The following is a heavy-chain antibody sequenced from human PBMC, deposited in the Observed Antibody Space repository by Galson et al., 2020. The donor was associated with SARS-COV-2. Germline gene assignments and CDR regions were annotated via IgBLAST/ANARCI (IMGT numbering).Heavy chain of an antibody. J-gene: IGHJ3*02. CDR3: ARAIWDDAFDI. CDR1: GFTFSSYA. V-gene: IGHV3-53*01. D-gene: IGHD1-26*01. Sequence: GESLKISCAASGFTFSSYAMHWVHQAPGKGLEWVSVIYSGGSTYYADSVKGRFTISRDNSKNTLYLQMNSLRAEDTAVYYCARAIWDDAFDIWGQGTMVTVSS. CDR2: IYSGGST.